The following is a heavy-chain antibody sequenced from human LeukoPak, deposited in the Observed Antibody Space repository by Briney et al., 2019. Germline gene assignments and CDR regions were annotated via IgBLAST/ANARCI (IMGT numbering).Heavy chain of an antibody. CDR1: GGTFSSYA. CDR2: IITIFGTA. CDR3: AGRGTGTTLAFDY. Sequence: ASVKVSCKASGGTFSSYAISWVRQAPGQGLEWMGGIITIFGTANYAQKFQGRVTITTDESTSTAYMELSSLRSQDTAVYYCAGRGTGTTLAFDYWGQGTLVTLSS. V-gene: IGHV1-69*05. J-gene: IGHJ4*02. D-gene: IGHD1-1*01.